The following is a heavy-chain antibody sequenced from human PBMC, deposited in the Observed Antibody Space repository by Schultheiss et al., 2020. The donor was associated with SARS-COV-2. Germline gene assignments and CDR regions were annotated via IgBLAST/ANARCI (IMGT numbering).Heavy chain of an antibody. J-gene: IGHJ4*02. CDR3: AKVGPFDSLDY. V-gene: IGHV3-74*01. Sequence: GESLKISCAASEFIFSDYWMHLVRQVPGKGLVWVSRISKDGRSTSYADSVKGRVTISRDNAKNTLYLQLNSLRAEDTAVYYCAKVGPFDSLDYWGQGTLVTVSS. CDR1: EFIFSDYW. CDR2: ISKDGRST.